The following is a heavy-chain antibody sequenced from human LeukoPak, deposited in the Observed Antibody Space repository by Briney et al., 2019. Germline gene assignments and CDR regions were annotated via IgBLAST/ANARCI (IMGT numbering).Heavy chain of an antibody. Sequence: PGGSLRLSCAASGFTFSSYAMSWVRQAPGKGLEWVSAISGSGGSTYYADSVKGRFTISRDNSKNTLYLQMNSLRVEDTAVYYCARADSSGYYFDYWGQGTLVTVSS. CDR1: GFTFSSYA. CDR3: ARADSSGYYFDY. CDR2: ISGSGGST. J-gene: IGHJ4*02. D-gene: IGHD3-22*01. V-gene: IGHV3-23*01.